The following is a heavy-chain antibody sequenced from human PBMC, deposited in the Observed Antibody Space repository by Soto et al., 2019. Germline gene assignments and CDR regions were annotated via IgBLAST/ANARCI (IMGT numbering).Heavy chain of an antibody. D-gene: IGHD6-13*01. CDR3: ARPGIADYAFDI. CDR2: ISSSGSTI. V-gene: IGHV3-48*03. J-gene: IGHJ3*02. Sequence: GGSLRLSCAASGFTFSSYEMNWVRQAPGKGLEWVSYISSSGSTIYYADSVKGRFTISRDNAKNSLYLQMNSLRAEDTAVYYCARPGIADYAFDIWGQGTMVTVPS. CDR1: GFTFSSYE.